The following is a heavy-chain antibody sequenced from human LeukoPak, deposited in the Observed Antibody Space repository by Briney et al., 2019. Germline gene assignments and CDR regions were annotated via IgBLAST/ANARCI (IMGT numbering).Heavy chain of an antibody. CDR2: TRNKANSYTT. D-gene: IGHD6-13*01. CDR3: ARNKGYSSSWTPFDY. J-gene: IGHJ4*02. CDR1: GFTFSDHY. V-gene: IGHV3-72*01. Sequence: GGSLRLSCAASGFTFSDHYMDWVRQAPGKGREWVGRTRNKANSYTTEYAASVKGRFTISRDDSKNSLYLQMNSLKTEDTAMYYCARNKGYSSSWTPFDYWGQGALVHVSS.